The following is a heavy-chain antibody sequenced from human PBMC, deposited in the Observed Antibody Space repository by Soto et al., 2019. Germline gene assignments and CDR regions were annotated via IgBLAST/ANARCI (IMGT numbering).Heavy chain of an antibody. J-gene: IGHJ3*02. D-gene: IGHD3-10*01. V-gene: IGHV3-33*01. CDR2: IWYDGSNK. CDR1: GFTFSSYG. Sequence: PGGSLRLSCAASGFTFSSYGMHWVRQAPGKGLEWVAVIWYDGSNKYYADSVKGRFTISRDNSKNTLYLQMNSLRAEDTAVYYCARRVIGSSRAFDIWGQGTMVTVSS. CDR3: ARRVIGSSRAFDI.